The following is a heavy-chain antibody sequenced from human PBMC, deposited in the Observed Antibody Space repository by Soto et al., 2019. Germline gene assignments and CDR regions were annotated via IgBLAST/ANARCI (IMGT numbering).Heavy chain of an antibody. J-gene: IGHJ6*02. CDR2: ISPDYGDT. CDR3: ARGPPPYDSSTYHYNFYYGLNV. V-gene: IGHV1-2*02. D-gene: IGHD3-22*01. CDR1: GYPFTAYY. Sequence: XSVKVSCNASGYPFTAYYIHWVRQAPGQGLEWMGWISPDYGDTNYAQKFQGRVTMTRDRSTGTAYMEVSRLTSDDTAVFYCARGPPPYDSSTYHYNFYYGLNVWGHGTTVTVS.